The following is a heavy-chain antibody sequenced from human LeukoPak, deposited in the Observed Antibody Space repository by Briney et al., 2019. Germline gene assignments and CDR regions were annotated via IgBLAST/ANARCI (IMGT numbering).Heavy chain of an antibody. J-gene: IGHJ5*02. Sequence: ASVKVSCKASGYTFTSYDINWVQQATGQGLEWMGWMNPNSGNTGYAQKFQGRVTMTRNTSISTAYMELSSLRSEDTAVYYCARGTSSGVVHNWFDPWGQGTLVTVSS. D-gene: IGHD3-3*01. V-gene: IGHV1-8*01. CDR1: GYTFTSYD. CDR3: ARGTSSGVVHNWFDP. CDR2: MNPNSGNT.